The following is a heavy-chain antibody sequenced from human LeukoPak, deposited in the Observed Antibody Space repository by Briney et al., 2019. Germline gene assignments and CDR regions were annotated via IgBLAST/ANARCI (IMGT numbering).Heavy chain of an antibody. Sequence: SVKVPCKASGGTFSSYALSWVRQAPGQGLEWMGGITPIFGTANYAQKFQGRVTITADESTSTVYMELSSLRSEDTAVYYCARDSEVRRNLWHYWGQGTLVTVSS. D-gene: IGHD3-10*01. CDR3: ARDSEVRRNLWHY. V-gene: IGHV1-69*01. J-gene: IGHJ4*02. CDR1: GGTFSSYA. CDR2: ITPIFGTA.